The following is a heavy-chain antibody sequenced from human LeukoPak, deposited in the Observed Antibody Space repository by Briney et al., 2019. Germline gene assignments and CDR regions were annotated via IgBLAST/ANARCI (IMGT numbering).Heavy chain of an antibody. CDR2: IIPDGGNT. D-gene: IGHD1-20*01. CDR3: VRGAVCINWYFYY. CDR1: GFTFNSYA. Sequence: GGALRLSCSASGFTFNSYAFHRVRQAPGKGLEFVSSIIPDGGNTYYADSVKNRFTISSDNSKNTLYLQMSSLRPEDTAVYYFVRGAVCINWYFYYWGAGTLVTVSS. J-gene: IGHJ4*02. V-gene: IGHV3-64D*06.